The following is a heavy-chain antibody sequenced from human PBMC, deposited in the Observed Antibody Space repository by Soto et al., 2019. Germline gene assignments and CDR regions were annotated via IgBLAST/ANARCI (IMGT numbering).Heavy chain of an antibody. V-gene: IGHV4-59*01. CDR1: GGSISSYY. CDR2: IYYSGST. D-gene: IGHD3-3*01. J-gene: IGHJ5*02. CDR3: ARGGPYYDFWSGSNNWFDP. Sequence: SETLSLTCTVSGGSISSYYWSWIRQPPGKGLEWIGYIYYSGSTNYNPSLKSRVTISVDTSKNQFSLKLSSVTAADTAVYYCARGGPYYDFWSGSNNWFDPWGQGTLVTVSS.